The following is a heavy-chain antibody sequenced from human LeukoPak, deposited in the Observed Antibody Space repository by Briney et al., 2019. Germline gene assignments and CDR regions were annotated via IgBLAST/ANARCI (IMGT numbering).Heavy chain of an antibody. CDR1: GYSFTDYA. V-gene: IGHV1-69*13. CDR3: ARDLEDYSNYSDY. D-gene: IGHD4-11*01. Sequence: GASVKVSCKTSGYSFTDYAISWVRQAPGQGLEWMGGIIPIFGTANYAQKFQGRVTITADESTSTAYMELSSLRSEDTAVYYCARDLEDYSNYSDYWGQGTLVTVSS. J-gene: IGHJ4*02. CDR2: IIPIFGTA.